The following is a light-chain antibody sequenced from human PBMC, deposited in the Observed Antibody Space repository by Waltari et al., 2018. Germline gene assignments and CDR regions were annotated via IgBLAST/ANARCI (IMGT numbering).Light chain of an antibody. Sequence: QSALTQPASVSGSPGPSITISCTGTSSDVGDYNYVSWYQQHPGKAPTLMIYDVTKRPSGGSNRYSGSKSGNTAALTISGLQAEDEADYYCSSYTSDNTLVFGGGTKLTVL. CDR3: SSYTSDNTLV. J-gene: IGLJ2*01. CDR1: SSDVGDYNY. CDR2: DVT. V-gene: IGLV2-14*01.